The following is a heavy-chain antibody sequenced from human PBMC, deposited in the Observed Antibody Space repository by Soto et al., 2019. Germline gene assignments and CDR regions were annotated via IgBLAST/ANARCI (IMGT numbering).Heavy chain of an antibody. J-gene: IGHJ6*02. CDR1: GFTFSSYV. Sequence: GGSLRLSCAASGFTFSSYVMSWVRQAPGKGLEWVSVISGSGGSTYYVDSVKGRFTIPRDNSKNTVYLQMNSLRGEDTAVYYCAKDAPSIVVVTALLNYYYGLDVWGQGTTVTVSS. CDR2: ISGSGGST. V-gene: IGHV3-23*01. D-gene: IGHD2-21*02. CDR3: AKDAPSIVVVTALLNYYYGLDV.